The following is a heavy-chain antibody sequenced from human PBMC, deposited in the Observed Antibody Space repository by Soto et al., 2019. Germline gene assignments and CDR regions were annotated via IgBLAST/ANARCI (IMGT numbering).Heavy chain of an antibody. Sequence: GGSLRLSCAASGFTFSSYAMSWVRQAPGKGLEWVSAISGSGGSTYYADSVKGRFTISRDNSKNTLYLQMNSLRAEDTAVYYCAKGYGVPAAIYYYYYMDVWGKGTTVTVSS. CDR1: GFTFSSYA. D-gene: IGHD2-2*01. J-gene: IGHJ6*03. CDR3: AKGYGVPAAIYYYYYMDV. V-gene: IGHV3-23*01. CDR2: ISGSGGST.